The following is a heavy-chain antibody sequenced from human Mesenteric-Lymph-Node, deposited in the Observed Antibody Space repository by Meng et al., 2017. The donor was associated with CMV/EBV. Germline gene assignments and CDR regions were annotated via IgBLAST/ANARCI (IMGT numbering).Heavy chain of an antibody. Sequence: SETLSLTCVVSGASTSSGAYYWSWIRQQPGKGLEWIGYIYYSGATYYNPSLGGRVTVSLDTSKNQFSVKLTSVTAADTAVYYCARDLGQNAFDIWGQGTMVTVSS. J-gene: IGHJ3*02. V-gene: IGHV4-31*11. CDR2: IYYSGAT. CDR1: GASTSSGAYY. CDR3: ARDLGQNAFDI. D-gene: IGHD3-16*01.